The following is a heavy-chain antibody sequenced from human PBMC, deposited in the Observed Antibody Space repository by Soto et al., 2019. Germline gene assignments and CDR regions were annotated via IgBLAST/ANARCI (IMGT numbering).Heavy chain of an antibody. Sequence: QLQLQESGPGLVKPSETLSLTCTVSGGSINNNNFHWGWIRQPPGKGLEWIGGTYYTGSTYYNPPLKSRVTISVDTSKNHFSLQVTSVTAADTAVYYCATYSTSSGWFDPWGQGTLVTISS. CDR2: TYYTGST. D-gene: IGHD6-6*01. J-gene: IGHJ5*02. V-gene: IGHV4-39*02. CDR3: ATYSTSSGWFDP. CDR1: GGSINNNNFH.